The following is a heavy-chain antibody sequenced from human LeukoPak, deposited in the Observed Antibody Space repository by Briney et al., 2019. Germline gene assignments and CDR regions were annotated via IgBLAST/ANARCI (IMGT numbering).Heavy chain of an antibody. CDR1: GYTFTSYD. J-gene: IGHJ3*02. CDR3: ASRGALEWPQDDAFDI. CDR2: MNPNSGNT. Sequence: ASVKVSCKASGYTFTSYDINWVRQATGQGLEWMGWMNPNSGNTGYAQKFQGRVTMTRNTSISTAYMELSSLISEDTAVYYCASRGALEWPQDDAFDIWGQGTMVTVSS. D-gene: IGHD3-3*01. V-gene: IGHV1-8*01.